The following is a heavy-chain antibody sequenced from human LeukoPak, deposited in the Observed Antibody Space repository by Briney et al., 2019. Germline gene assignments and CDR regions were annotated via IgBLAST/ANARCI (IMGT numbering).Heavy chain of an antibody. Sequence: SQTLSLTCTVSGGSISSGGYYWSWIRQHPGKGLEWIGYIYYSGSTYYNPSLKSRVTISVDTSKNQFSLKLSSVTAADTAVYYCTRGATIFGVVSHYYYYYYMDVWGKGTTVTVSS. CDR1: GGSISSGGYY. CDR2: IYYSGST. J-gene: IGHJ6*03. CDR3: TRGATIFGVVSHYYYYYYMDV. D-gene: IGHD3-3*01. V-gene: IGHV4-31*03.